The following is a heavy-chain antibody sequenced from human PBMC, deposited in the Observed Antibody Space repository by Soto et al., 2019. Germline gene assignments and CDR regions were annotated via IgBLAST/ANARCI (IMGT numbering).Heavy chain of an antibody. J-gene: IGHJ6*02. CDR2: IKSKADGGTT. V-gene: IGHV3-15*01. D-gene: IGHD1-20*01. CDR3: TTDLYKWNFYGMDV. Sequence: GSLRLSCAASGFTFKNAWMTWVRQAPGKGLEWVGRIKSKADGGTTFYSVPVKGRFTISRDDSKDTLYLQMSGLKIEDAAVYYCTTDLYKWNFYGMDVWGQGTTVTVSS. CDR1: GFTFKNAW.